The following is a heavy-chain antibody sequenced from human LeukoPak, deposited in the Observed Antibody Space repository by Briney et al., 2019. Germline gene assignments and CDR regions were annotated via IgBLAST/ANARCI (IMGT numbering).Heavy chain of an antibody. CDR1: GGSISSGDYY. CDR2: IYYSGST. D-gene: IGHD2-15*01. V-gene: IGHV4-30-4*01. Sequence: PSETLSLTCTVSGGSISSGDYYWSWIRQPPGKGLEWIGYIYYSGSTYYNPSLKSRVTISVDTSKNQFSLKLSSVTAADTAVYYCARGPPNGGNGFDYWGQGTLVTVSS. CDR3: ARGPPNGGNGFDY. J-gene: IGHJ4*02.